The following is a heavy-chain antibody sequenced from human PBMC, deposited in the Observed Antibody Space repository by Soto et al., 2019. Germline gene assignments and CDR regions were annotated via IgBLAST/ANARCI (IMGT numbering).Heavy chain of an antibody. CDR2: TYYRSKWYN. V-gene: IGHV6-1*01. D-gene: IGHD6-13*01. Sequence: LSLTCAISGDSVSSNSAAWNWIRQPPSRGLEWLGRTYYRSKWYNDYAVFVKSRITINPNTSKNQFSLQLNPVTPEDTAVYYCALQQQLLGFDYYGMDVWGQGTTVTVSS. J-gene: IGHJ6*02. CDR1: GDSVSSNSAA. CDR3: ALQQQLLGFDYYGMDV.